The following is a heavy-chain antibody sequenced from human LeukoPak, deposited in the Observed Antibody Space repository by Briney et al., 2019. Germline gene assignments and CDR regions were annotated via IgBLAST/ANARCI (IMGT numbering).Heavy chain of an antibody. CDR1: GGSISSYY. J-gene: IGHJ4*02. D-gene: IGHD3-16*01. CDR2: IYYSGST. CDR3: ARARGKVALDY. V-gene: IGHV4-59*01. Sequence: PSETLSLTCTVSGGSISSYYWSWIRQPPGKGLEWIGYIYYSGSTNYNPSLKNRVTISVDTSKNQFSLKLSSVTAADTAVYYCARARGKVALDYWGQGTLVTVSS.